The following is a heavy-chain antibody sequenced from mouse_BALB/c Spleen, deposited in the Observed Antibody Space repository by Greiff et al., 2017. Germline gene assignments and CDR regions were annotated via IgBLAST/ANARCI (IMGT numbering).Heavy chain of an antibody. CDR2: IYPGDGDT. CDR3: AREEGTTVPGY. CDR1: GYAFSSYW. J-gene: IGHJ3*01. D-gene: IGHD1-1*01. V-gene: IGHV1-80*01. Sequence: QVQLQQSGAELVRPGSSVKISCKASGYAFSSYWMNWVKQRPGQGLEWIGQIYPGDGDTNYNGKFKGKATLTADKSSSTAYMQLSSLTSEDSAVYFCAREEGTTVPGYWGQGTLVTVSA.